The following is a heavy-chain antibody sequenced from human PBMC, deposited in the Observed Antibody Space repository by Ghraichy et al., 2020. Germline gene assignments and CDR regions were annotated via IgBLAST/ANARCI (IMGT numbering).Heavy chain of an antibody. CDR2: HYYTEST. CDR1: DGSVSSGSYY. Sequence: SETLSLTCTVSDGSVSSGSYYWSWIRQPPGRGLEWNGYHYYTESTNYNPALKSRVTISVDTSKSQFSLKFSSVTAADTAVYYCERVLNDAFHIWGQGTLVTVSS. D-gene: IGHD3-16*01. V-gene: IGHV4-61*01. J-gene: IGHJ3*02. CDR3: ERVLNDAFHI.